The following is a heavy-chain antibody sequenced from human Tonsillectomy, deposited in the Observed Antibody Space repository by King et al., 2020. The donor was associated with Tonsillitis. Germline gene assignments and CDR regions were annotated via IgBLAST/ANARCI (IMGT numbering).Heavy chain of an antibody. D-gene: IGHD6-13*01. CDR1: GFTFDDYA. Sequence: DVQLVESGGGLVQPGRSLRLSCAASGFTFDDYAMHWVRQAPGKGLEWGSGISWNSGSIGYADSVRGRFIISRDNAKNSLYLQMNSRRVEDTAWYYCAKGGIAVAGTDWYFDFWGRGTLVTVSS. CDR3: AKGGIAVAGTDWYFDF. J-gene: IGHJ2*01. CDR2: ISWNSGSI. V-gene: IGHV3-9*01.